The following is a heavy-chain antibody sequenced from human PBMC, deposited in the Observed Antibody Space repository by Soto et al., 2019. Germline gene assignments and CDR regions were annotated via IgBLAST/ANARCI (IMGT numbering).Heavy chain of an antibody. CDR2: ISSSGYI. V-gene: IGHV3-21*01. CDR1: GFNFNSYT. CDR3: ARDCSGGSCYSGMDV. Sequence: PGGSLRLSCAASGFNFNSYTINWVRQAPGKRLEWLSSISSSGYIFSTDSVRGRFTISRDNAKNSVYLQINSVRAEDTAVYFCARDCSGGSCYSGMDVSGQGATVTV. J-gene: IGHJ6*02. D-gene: IGHD2-15*01.